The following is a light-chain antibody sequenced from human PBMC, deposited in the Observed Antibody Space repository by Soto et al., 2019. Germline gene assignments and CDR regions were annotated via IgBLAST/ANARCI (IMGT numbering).Light chain of an antibody. V-gene: IGLV2-11*01. CDR1: SSDVGGYNS. CDR2: AVT. Sequence: QAPRAEPRSVSGSPGQSVTISCTGTSSDVGGYNSVSWYQQHPGKAPKLMIYAVTKRPSGVPARFSGSKSGNTASLTISGLQAEDEADYYCCSYAGTYTYVFGTGTKVTVL. J-gene: IGLJ1*01. CDR3: CSYAGTYTYV.